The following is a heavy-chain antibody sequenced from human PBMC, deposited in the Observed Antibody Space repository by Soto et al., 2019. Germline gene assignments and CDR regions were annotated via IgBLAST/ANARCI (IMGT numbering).Heavy chain of an antibody. CDR2: ISGSGGST. V-gene: IGHV3-23*01. CDR3: AKDDTETYCLRLGAFDI. J-gene: IGHJ3*02. CDR1: GFTFSSNA. Sequence: EVQLLESGGGLVQPGGSLRLSCAVSGFTFSSNAMSWVRQAPGKGLEWVSAISGSGGSTYYADSVKRRFTTSRDNSKNRLYVHMNGLRAEDTVICYWAKDDTETYCLRLGAFDIWGRGRMVTVSS. D-gene: IGHD2-21*02.